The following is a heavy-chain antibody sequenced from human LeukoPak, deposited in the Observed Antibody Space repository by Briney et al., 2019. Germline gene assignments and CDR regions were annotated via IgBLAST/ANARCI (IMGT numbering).Heavy chain of an antibody. Sequence: SQTLSLTCTVSGGSISSGGYYWSWVRQHPGKGLEWIGYIYYSGSTYYNPSLKSRVTISVDTSKNQFSLKLSSVTAAHTAVYYCARDSYDSSGYYFPFEYWGQGTLVTVSS. D-gene: IGHD3-22*01. CDR2: IYYSGST. J-gene: IGHJ4*02. CDR3: ARDSYDSSGYYFPFEY. V-gene: IGHV4-31*03. CDR1: GGSISSGGYY.